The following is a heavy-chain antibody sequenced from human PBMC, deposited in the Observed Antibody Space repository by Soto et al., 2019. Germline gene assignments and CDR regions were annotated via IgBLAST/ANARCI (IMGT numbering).Heavy chain of an antibody. CDR1: GFTFSSDW. J-gene: IGHJ6*02. Sequence: GGSLRLSCTTSGFTFSSDWMHWVRQAPGKGLEWVAVISYDGSNKYYADSVKGRFTISRDNSKNTLYLQMNSLRAEDTAVYYCAKEGQHYDILTGYRSYYGMDVWGQGTTVTVSS. CDR2: ISYDGSNK. D-gene: IGHD3-9*01. CDR3: AKEGQHYDILTGYRSYYGMDV. V-gene: IGHV3-30*18.